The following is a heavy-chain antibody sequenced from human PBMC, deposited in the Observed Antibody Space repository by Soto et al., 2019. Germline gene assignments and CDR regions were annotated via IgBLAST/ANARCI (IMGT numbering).Heavy chain of an antibody. Sequence: QVQLVESGGGVVQPGRSLRLSCAASGFTFSSYGMHWVRQAPGKGLEWVAVISYDGSNKYYADSVKGRFTISRDNSKNTRYLQMNSLRAEDTAVYYCAKDLGVVAISVFDDWGQGTLVTVSS. J-gene: IGHJ4*02. CDR3: AKDLGVVAISVFDD. CDR2: ISYDGSNK. V-gene: IGHV3-30*18. D-gene: IGHD2-15*01. CDR1: GFTFSSYG.